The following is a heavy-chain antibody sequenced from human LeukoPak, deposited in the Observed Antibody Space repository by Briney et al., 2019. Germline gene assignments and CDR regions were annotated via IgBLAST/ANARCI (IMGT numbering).Heavy chain of an antibody. CDR2: IYYSGST. CDR1: GGSISSYY. Sequence: SETLSLTCTVSGGSISSYYWSWIRQPPGKGLEWIGYIYYSGSTNYNPSLKSRVTISVDTSKNQFSLKLSSVTAADMAVYYCARVGQQWLATRNYFDYWGQGTLVTVSS. J-gene: IGHJ4*02. V-gene: IGHV4-59*12. CDR3: ARVGQQWLATRNYFDY. D-gene: IGHD6-19*01.